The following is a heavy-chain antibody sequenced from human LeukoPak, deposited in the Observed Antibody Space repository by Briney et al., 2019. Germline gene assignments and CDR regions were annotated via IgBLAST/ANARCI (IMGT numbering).Heavy chain of an antibody. J-gene: IGHJ6*03. CDR1: GYTFTSYD. CDR3: ATGTRYYDFWSGYYSGSAGYMDV. D-gene: IGHD3-3*01. Sequence: ASVKVSCKASGYTFTSYDINWVRQATGQGLEWMGWMNPNSGNTGYAQKFQGRVTMTSNTSISTAYMELSSPRSEDTAVYYCATGTRYYDFWSGYYSGSAGYMDVWGKGTTVTVSS. V-gene: IGHV1-8*01. CDR2: MNPNSGNT.